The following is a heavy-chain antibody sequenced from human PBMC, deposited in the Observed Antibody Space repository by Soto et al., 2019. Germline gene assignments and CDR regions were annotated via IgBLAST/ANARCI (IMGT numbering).Heavy chain of an antibody. CDR1: GGSSSSSSYC. D-gene: IGHD5-12*01. Sequence: PLETLPLTCTVSGGSSSSSSYCWGWIRKPPGKGLEWIGSIYYSGSTYYNPSLKSRVTISVDTSKNQFSLKLSSVTAADTAVYYCARLIVATFHFDYWGQGTLLTVSS. CDR2: IYYSGST. J-gene: IGHJ4*02. V-gene: IGHV4-39*01. CDR3: ARLIVATFHFDY.